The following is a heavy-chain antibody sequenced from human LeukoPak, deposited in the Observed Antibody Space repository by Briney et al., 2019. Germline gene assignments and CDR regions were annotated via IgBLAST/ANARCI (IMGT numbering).Heavy chain of an antibody. CDR3: AKDGSRLWFGELLIY. Sequence: GGSLRLSCAASGFTFSRYNVHWVRQAPGKGLEWVAVMSYDGINIYYGDSVKGRFTISRDNSKNSLYLQMNSLRAEDTAVYYCAKDGSRLWFGELLIYWGQGTLVTVSS. V-gene: IGHV3-30*18. D-gene: IGHD3-10*01. CDR2: MSYDGINI. CDR1: GFTFSRYN. J-gene: IGHJ4*02.